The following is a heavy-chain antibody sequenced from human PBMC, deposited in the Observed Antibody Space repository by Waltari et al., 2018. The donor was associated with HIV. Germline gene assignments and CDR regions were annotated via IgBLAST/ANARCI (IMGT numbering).Heavy chain of an antibody. Sequence: QVQLVESGGGVVQPGWSLRLTCAASGFSSRSSARHWVRQAPGKGLGWVAVISDDGSNKYYADSVKGRFTISRDNSKNTLYLQMNSLRAEDTAVYYCAKDYFVVVTAAGPFDPWGQGTLVTVSS. CDR3: AKDYFVVVTAAGPFDP. V-gene: IGHV3-30*18. J-gene: IGHJ5*02. D-gene: IGHD2-21*02. CDR1: GFSSRSSA. CDR2: ISDDGSNK.